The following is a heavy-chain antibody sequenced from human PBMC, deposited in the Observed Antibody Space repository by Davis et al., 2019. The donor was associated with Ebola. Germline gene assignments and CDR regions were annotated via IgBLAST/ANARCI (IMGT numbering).Heavy chain of an antibody. CDR2: INPSGCDT. Sequence: ASVKVSCKASGYSFTSYYMHWVRQAPGQGLEWMGMINPSGCDTRYAQKFQGRVTMTRDTSTSTVYMELSSLRSEETAMYHCARTCSSTNCYFDHWGQGTLVTISS. CDR3: ARTCSSTNCYFDH. J-gene: IGHJ4*02. D-gene: IGHD2-2*01. V-gene: IGHV1-46*03. CDR1: GYSFTSYY.